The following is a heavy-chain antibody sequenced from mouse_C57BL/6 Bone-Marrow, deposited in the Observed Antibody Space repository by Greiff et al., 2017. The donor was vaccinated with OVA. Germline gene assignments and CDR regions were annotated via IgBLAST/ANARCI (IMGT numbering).Heavy chain of an antibody. CDR3: ARGDF. V-gene: IGHV1-80*01. Sequence: VKLMESGAELVKPGASVEISCKASGYAFSSYWMNWVKQRPGKGLEWIGQINTGDGDTNYNGKVKGKATLTADKSSSTAYMQLSSVTSEDSAVDCCARGDFWGQGTTLTVSS. CDR2: INTGDGDT. J-gene: IGHJ2*01. CDR1: GYAFSSYW.